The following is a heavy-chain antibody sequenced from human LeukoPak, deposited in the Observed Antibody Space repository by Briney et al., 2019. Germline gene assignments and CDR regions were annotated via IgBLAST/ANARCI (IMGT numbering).Heavy chain of an antibody. V-gene: IGHV3-30*18. CDR1: GFTFSSYG. D-gene: IGHD5-18*01. Sequence: GGSLRLSWAASGFTFSSYGMHWVRQAPGKGLEWVAVISYDGSNKYYADSVKGRFTISRDNSKNTLYLQMNSLRAEDTAVYYCAKDTYTAMATMAPDYWGQGTLVTVSS. J-gene: IGHJ4*02. CDR3: AKDTYTAMATMAPDY. CDR2: ISYDGSNK.